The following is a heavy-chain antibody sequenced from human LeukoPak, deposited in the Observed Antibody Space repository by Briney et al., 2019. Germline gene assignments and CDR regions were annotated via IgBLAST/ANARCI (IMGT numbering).Heavy chain of an antibody. V-gene: IGHV3-30-3*01. CDR3: ARALVQQTSYYYGMDV. J-gene: IGHJ6*02. D-gene: IGHD6-13*01. CDR2: ISYDGSNK. Sequence: GGSLRLSCAASGFTFSSYAMHWVRQAPGKGLEWVAVISYDGSNKYYADSVKGRFTISRDNSKNTLYLQMNSLRAEDTAVYYCARALVQQTSYYYGMDVWGQGTTVTVSS. CDR1: GFTFSSYA.